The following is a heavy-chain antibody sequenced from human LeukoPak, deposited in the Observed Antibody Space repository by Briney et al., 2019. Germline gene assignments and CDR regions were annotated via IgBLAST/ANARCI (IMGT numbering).Heavy chain of an antibody. Sequence: GGSLRLSCSASGFTFSTYWMSWVRQAPGKGLEWVSAISGSGGSTYYADSVKGRFTISRDNSKNTLYLQMNSLRAEDTAVYYCAKDRELHRARYFDYWGQGTLVTVSS. V-gene: IGHV3-23*01. D-gene: IGHD1-26*01. CDR1: GFTFSTYW. CDR3: AKDRELHRARYFDY. J-gene: IGHJ4*02. CDR2: ISGSGGST.